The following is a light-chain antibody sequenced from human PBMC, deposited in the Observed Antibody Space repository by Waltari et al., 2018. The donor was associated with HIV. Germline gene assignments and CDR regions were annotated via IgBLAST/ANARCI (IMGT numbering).Light chain of an antibody. J-gene: IGLJ2*01. CDR2: YNA. CDR3: HVWDTISDHVV. CDR1: NMGTKS. V-gene: IGLV3-21*04. Sequence: SYVLTQPPSVSVATGKTAKITCVGNNMGTKSVTWYQQKPDQSPVLVIYYNADRPSGIPERFSGSNSGNTATLTINRVEAGDEADYYCHVWDTISDHVVFGGGSKLTVL.